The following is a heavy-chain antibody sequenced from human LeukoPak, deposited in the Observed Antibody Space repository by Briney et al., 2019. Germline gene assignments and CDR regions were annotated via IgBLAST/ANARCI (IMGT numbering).Heavy chain of an antibody. D-gene: IGHD3/OR15-3a*01. J-gene: IGHJ4*02. CDR3: ARQTGSGLFILP. Sequence: SETLSLTCTVSGVSISSSNSYWGWIRQSPGKGLEWIGSIYYSGKTYYNSSLKSRVTISIDTSANLFSLKLNSVTAADTAFYFCARQTGSGLFILPGGQGTLVTVSS. V-gene: IGHV4-39*01. CDR1: GVSISSSNSY. CDR2: IYYSGKT.